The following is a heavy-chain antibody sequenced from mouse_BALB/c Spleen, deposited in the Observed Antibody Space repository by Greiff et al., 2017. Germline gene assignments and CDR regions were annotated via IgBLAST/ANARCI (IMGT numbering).Heavy chain of an antibody. CDR1: GYTFTDYN. V-gene: IGHV1-18*01. J-gene: IGHJ3*01. CDR3: AASDGNYVLPFAY. Sequence: EVQLQQSGPELVKPGASVKIPCKASGYTFTDYNMDWVKQSHGKSLEWIGDINPNNGGTIYNQKFKGKATLTVDKSSSTAYMELRSLTSEDTAVYYCAASDGNYVLPFAYWGQGTLVTVSA. D-gene: IGHD2-1*01. CDR2: INPNNGGT.